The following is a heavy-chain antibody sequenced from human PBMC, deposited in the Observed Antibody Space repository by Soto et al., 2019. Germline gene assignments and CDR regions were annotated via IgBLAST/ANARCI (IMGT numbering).Heavy chain of an antibody. J-gene: IGHJ3*02. CDR3: ERVAMMYYYDSSGYRGTSFDI. D-gene: IGHD3-22*01. V-gene: IGHV5-10-1*01. CDR2: IDPSDSYT. CDR1: GYSFTSYW. Sequence: GESLKISCKGSGYSFTSYWISWVRQMPGKGLEWMGRIDPSDSYTNYSPSFQGHVTISADKSISTAYLQWSSLKASDTAMYYCERVAMMYYYDSSGYRGTSFDIWGQGTMVTVSS.